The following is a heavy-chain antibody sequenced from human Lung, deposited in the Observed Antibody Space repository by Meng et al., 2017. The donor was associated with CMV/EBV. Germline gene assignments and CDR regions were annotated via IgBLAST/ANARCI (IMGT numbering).Heavy chain of an antibody. D-gene: IGHD2-2*01. CDR3: ATSPDGPAGFDY. V-gene: IGHV4-34*01. CDR2: IYHTGVT. Sequence: SXTXSLXCGAYGGSFSGHYRSWIRQSPGKGLEWIGEIYHTGVTNYHPSLKSRVTISLDTSKMQFSLKLTSVTAADTAVYYCATSPDGPAGFDYWGQGVFVTVSS. J-gene: IGHJ4*02. CDR1: GGSFSGHY.